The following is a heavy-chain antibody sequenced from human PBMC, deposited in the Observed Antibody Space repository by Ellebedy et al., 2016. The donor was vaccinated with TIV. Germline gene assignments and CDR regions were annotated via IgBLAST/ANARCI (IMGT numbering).Heavy chain of an antibody. CDR1: GDSVSSNSGA. CDR2: TFYRSTWYN. D-gene: IGHD1-1*01. Sequence: MPSDTLSLTCAISGDSVSSNSGAWNWIRQSPSRGLEWLGRTFYRSTWYNEYAVSMKSRLTINPDTSKNQFSLQLNSVTPEDTAVYYCAGGTSIYYFDYWGQGTLVTVSS. CDR3: AGGTSIYYFDY. V-gene: IGHV6-1*01. J-gene: IGHJ4*02.